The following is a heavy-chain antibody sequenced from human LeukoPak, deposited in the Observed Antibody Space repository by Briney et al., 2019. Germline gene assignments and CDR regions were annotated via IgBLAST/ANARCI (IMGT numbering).Heavy chain of an antibody. CDR3: ARYYSFSEGFDY. CDR2: INPSGGST. D-gene: IGHD3-10*01. V-gene: IGHV1-46*01. Sequence: ASVTVSCKASGYTFTSYYMHWVRQAPGQGLEWMGIINPSGGSTSYAQKFQGRVTMTRDTPTSTVYMELSSLRSEDTAVYYCARYYSFSEGFDYWGQGTLVTVSS. J-gene: IGHJ4*02. CDR1: GYTFTSYY.